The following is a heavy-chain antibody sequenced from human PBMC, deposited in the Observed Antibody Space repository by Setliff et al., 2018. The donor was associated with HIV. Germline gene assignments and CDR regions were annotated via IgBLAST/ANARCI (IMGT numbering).Heavy chain of an antibody. CDR1: GGSLSGYG. CDR3: ARRWGIRGSSS. J-gene: IGHJ5*02. CDR2: IKHSGST. V-gene: IGHV4-34*01. Sequence: PSETLSLTCAVYGGSLSGYGWRWIRQPPGKGLEWMGVIKHSGSTNYHPSLKSRVTISVDTSKNQFSLKLYSVTAADTSVYYCARRWGIRGSSSWGQGTLVTVSS. D-gene: IGHD5-18*01.